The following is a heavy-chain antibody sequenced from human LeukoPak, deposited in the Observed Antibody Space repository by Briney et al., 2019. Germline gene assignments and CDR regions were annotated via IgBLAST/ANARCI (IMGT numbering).Heavy chain of an antibody. CDR2: ISGSGANT. CDR3: AKSLVRWAFDY. D-gene: IGHD4-23*01. Sequence: GGSLRFSCAASGFTFSSYGMHWARQAPGKGLEWVSAISGSGANTYYADSVKGRFTISRDNSKNTLYLQMNSLRAEDTALYFCAKSLVRWAFDYWGRGALVSVSS. CDR1: GFTFSSYG. V-gene: IGHV3-23*01. J-gene: IGHJ4*01.